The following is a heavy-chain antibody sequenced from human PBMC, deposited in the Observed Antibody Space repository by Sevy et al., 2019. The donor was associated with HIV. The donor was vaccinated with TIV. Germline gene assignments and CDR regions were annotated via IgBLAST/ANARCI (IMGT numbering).Heavy chain of an antibody. Sequence: GGFLRLSCAASGFTFSSYGMHWVRQAPGKGLEWVALIWFDGSNTYYADSVKGRFTISRDIAKNTLHLLMNSLRGEETAVYYCAGDLEFYDNGDYGPAFMPDYWGQGTLVTVSS. D-gene: IGHD4-17*01. CDR3: AGDLEFYDNGDYGPAFMPDY. J-gene: IGHJ4*02. CDR1: GFTFSSYG. V-gene: IGHV3-33*01. CDR2: IWFDGSNT.